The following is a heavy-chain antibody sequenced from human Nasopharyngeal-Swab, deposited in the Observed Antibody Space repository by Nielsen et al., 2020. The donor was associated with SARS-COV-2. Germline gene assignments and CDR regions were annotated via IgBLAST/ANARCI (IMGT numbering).Heavy chain of an antibody. CDR2: IYHSGST. D-gene: IGHD3-3*01. J-gene: IGHJ6*02. V-gene: IGHV4-4*02. CDR1: GGSISSSNW. Sequence: ETLRLSCAVSGGSISSSNWCSWVRQPPGKGLEWSGDIYHSGSTNYNPSLKSRVTISVDNTKNKFSLKLSSVTAADTAVYYWAGRIKILGGVIIREYGMDVWGQGTTVTVSS. CDR3: AGRIKILGGVIIREYGMDV.